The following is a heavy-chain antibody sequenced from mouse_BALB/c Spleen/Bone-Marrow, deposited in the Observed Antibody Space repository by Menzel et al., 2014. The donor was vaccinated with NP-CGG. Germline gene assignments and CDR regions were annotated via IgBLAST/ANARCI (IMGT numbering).Heavy chain of an antibody. Sequence: VQLQQSGAELVKPGASVKLSCKAAGYTFTSDRMHWVKQRPGQGLEWIGETNPSNGRSNYNEKFKSKATLTVDKSSSTAYMQLSSLTSEDSVVYYCARSTGTAPYFYAMDYWGQGTSVTVSS. CDR2: TNPSNGRS. CDR1: GYTFTSDR. D-gene: IGHD4-1*02. CDR3: ARSTGTAPYFYAMDY. V-gene: IGHV1S81*02. J-gene: IGHJ4*01.